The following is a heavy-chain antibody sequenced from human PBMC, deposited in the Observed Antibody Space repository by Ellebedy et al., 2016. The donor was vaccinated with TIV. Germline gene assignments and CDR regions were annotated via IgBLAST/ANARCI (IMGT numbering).Heavy chain of an antibody. V-gene: IGHV4-4*07. CDR3: ARVHCSITTCDYYYMDV. CDR1: GGSVSRYF. D-gene: IGHD1-1*01. CDR2: IFTSGSF. Sequence: GSLRLXXTVSGGSVSRYFWSWIRQPAGKGLEWIGRIFTSGSFNYNPSLMSRVTMSVVTSKNQISLRLNSVTAADTAVYYCARVHCSITTCDYYYMDVWGQGTLVTVSS. J-gene: IGHJ6*03.